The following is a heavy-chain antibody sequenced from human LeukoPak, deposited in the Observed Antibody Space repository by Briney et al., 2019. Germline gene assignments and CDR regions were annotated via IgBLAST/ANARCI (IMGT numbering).Heavy chain of an antibody. CDR1: GFTFNNYG. J-gene: IGHJ6*03. V-gene: IGHV3-30*18. Sequence: PGGSLRLSCAGSGFTFNNYGIHWVRQAPGKGLEWVAVISFDGSDKYYADSVKGRFTISRDNSKNTLYLQMNSLRAEDTAVYYCAKGVKVPLLRYFSYYMDVWGKGTTVTISS. CDR2: ISFDGSDK. CDR3: AKGVKVPLLRYFSYYMDV. D-gene: IGHD3-9*01.